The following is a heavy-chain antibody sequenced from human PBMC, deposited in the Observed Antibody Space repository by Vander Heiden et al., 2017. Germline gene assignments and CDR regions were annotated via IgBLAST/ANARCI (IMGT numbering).Heavy chain of an antibody. CDR2: ISPYNGNT. Sequence: VQLVQSGAAVKTPGASVQVSCKASGYTFTNSAISWVRQAAGQGLEWMGWISPYNGNTNYAQKLQGRVTMTTDTSTSTAYMELRSLRSDDTAGYSCARDRGGSYPEWGQGTLGNV. J-gene: IGHJ4*02. CDR1: GYTFTNSA. CDR3: ARDRGGSYPE. D-gene: IGHD1-26*01. V-gene: IGHV1-18*01.